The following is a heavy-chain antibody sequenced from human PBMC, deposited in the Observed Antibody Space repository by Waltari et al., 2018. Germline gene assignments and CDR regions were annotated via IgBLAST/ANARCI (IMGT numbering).Heavy chain of an antibody. Sequence: EVQLVESGGGLVQPGGSLRLSCAASGFTFSSYDMHWVRQATGKGLVLVSAIGTAGDTYYLGSVKGRFTISRENAKNSLYLQMNSLRAGDTAMYYCARATTYAFDIWGQGTMVTVSS. CDR3: ARATTYAFDI. CDR2: IGTAGDT. J-gene: IGHJ3*02. V-gene: IGHV3-13*01. CDR1: GFTFSSYD.